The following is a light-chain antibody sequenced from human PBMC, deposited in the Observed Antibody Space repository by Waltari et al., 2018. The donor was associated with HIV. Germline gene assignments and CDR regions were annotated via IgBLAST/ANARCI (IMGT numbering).Light chain of an antibody. J-gene: IGKJ1*01. V-gene: IGKV3-20*01. CDR1: QTIGANK. CDR3: QQYDSPPRT. Sequence: IVLAQSPATLSLSPGERATLSCRASQTIGANKLAWYQQKPGQAPRLVIVGAFSRATAIPDRFSGSGSGTDFTLTISRLEPEDVAVYYCQQYDSPPRTFGQGTKVEIK. CDR2: GAF.